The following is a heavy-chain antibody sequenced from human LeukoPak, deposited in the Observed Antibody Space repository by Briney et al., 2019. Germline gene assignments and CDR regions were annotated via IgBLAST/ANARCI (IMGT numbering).Heavy chain of an antibody. Sequence: SETLSLTCTVSGGSISSSSYYWGWIRQPPGKGLEWIGSIYYSGSTYYNPSLKSRVTISVDTSKNQFSLKLSSVTAADTAVYYCARDLLTGYYKDYYYGMDVWGQGTTVTVSS. J-gene: IGHJ6*02. CDR2: IYYSGST. CDR3: ARDLLTGYYKDYYYGMDV. V-gene: IGHV4-39*07. CDR1: GGSISSSSYY. D-gene: IGHD3-9*01.